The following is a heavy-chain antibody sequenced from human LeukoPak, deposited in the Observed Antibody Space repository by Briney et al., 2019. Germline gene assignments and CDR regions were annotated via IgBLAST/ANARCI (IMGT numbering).Heavy chain of an antibody. CDR3: ARARPPTYYDFWSGYLYGMDV. CDR1: GFTFSSYD. J-gene: IGHJ6*02. CDR2: IGTPGDT. V-gene: IGHV3-13*01. D-gene: IGHD3-3*01. Sequence: GGSLRLSCAASGFTFSSYDMHWVRQATGKGLEWVSAIGTPGDTYYPGSVKGRFTISRENAKNSLYLQMNSLRAGDTAVYYCARARPPTYYDFWSGYLYGMDVWGQGTTVTVSS.